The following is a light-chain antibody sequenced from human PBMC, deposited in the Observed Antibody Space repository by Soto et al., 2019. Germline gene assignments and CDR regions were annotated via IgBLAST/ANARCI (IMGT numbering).Light chain of an antibody. CDR3: QQYNSFPYT. CDR1: QSVSNW. Sequence: DIPMTQSPSTLSASVGDRVTITCRASQSVSNWLAWYQQKPGKAPKFLIFDASTLESGVPSRFSGSGSGTEFTLTISSLQPDDFATYYCQQYNSFPYTFGQGTKLEI. V-gene: IGKV1-5*01. CDR2: DAS. J-gene: IGKJ2*01.